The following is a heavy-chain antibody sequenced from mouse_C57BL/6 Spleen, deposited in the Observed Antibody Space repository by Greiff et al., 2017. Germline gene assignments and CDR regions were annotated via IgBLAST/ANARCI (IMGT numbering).Heavy chain of an antibody. CDR1: GYTFTSYW. Sequence: QVQLQQPGAELVMPGASVKLSCKASGYTFTSYWMHWVKQRPGQGLEWIGEIDPSDSYTNYNQKFKGKSTLTVDKSSSTAYMQLSSLTSEDSAVYYCARGGYDGGYYFDYWGQGTTLTVSS. CDR3: ARGGYDGGYYFDY. V-gene: IGHV1-69*01. J-gene: IGHJ2*01. D-gene: IGHD2-2*01. CDR2: IDPSDSYT.